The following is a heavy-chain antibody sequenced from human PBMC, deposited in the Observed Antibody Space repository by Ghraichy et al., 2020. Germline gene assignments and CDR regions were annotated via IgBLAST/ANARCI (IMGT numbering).Heavy chain of an antibody. V-gene: IGHV1-46*03. CDR2: INPSGGST. J-gene: IGHJ4*02. Sequence: ASVKVSCKASGYTFTSYYMHWVRQAPGQGLEWMGIINPSGGSTSYAQKFQGRVTMTRDTSTSTVYMELSSLRSEDTAVYYCARDLRMNGRSGYFDYWAREPWSPSPQ. CDR3: ARDLRMNGRSGYFDY. D-gene: IGHD3-10*01. CDR1: GYTFTSYY.